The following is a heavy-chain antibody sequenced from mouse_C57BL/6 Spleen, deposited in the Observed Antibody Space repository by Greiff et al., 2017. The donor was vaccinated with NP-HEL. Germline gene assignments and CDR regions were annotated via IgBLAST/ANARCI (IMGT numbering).Heavy chain of an antibody. CDR3: AREGITTVIGADDY. CDR2: FHPYNDDT. CDR1: GFTFTTYP. J-gene: IGHJ4*01. D-gene: IGHD1-1*01. Sequence: QVQLQQSGAELVKPGASVKMSCTASGFTFTTYPIDWMKQTHGKSLEWIGNFHPYNDDTKYTEKFKGKATLTVDKSSSTVYLELNRLTSGDSSVDNCAREGITTVIGADDYWGQGTSVTVSS. V-gene: IGHV1-47*01.